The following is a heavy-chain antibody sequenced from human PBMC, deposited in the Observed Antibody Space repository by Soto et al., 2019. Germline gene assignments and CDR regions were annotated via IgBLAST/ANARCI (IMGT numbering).Heavy chain of an antibody. D-gene: IGHD6-13*01. CDR2: ISWNSGSI. J-gene: IGHJ4*02. CDR3: AKGIAAAAIYYFDY. V-gene: IGHV3-9*01. CDR1: GFTFDDYA. Sequence: PGGSLRLSCAASGFTFDDYAMHWVRQAPGKGLEWVSGISWNSGSIGYADSVKGRFTISRDNAKNSLYLQMNSLRAEDTALYYCAKGIAAAAIYYFDYWGQGTLVTVSS.